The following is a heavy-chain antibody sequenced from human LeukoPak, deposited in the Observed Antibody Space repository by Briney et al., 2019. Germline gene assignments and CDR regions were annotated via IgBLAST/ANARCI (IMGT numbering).Heavy chain of an antibody. CDR3: AKEGANGSPYCFDY. V-gene: IGHV3-30*18. Sequence: GGSLRLSCAASGFTFSSHVIHWVRQAPGKGLEWVAVISNDGRTTYYADSVKGRFTISRDNSKNTLYLQMNSLRGEDTAVYYCAKEGANGSPYCFDYWGQGTLVTVSS. CDR2: ISNDGRTT. D-gene: IGHD1-26*01. CDR1: GFTFSSHV. J-gene: IGHJ4*02.